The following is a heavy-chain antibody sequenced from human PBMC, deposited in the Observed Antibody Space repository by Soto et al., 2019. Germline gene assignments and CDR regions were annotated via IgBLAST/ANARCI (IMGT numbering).Heavy chain of an antibody. CDR2: ISYDGSNK. Sequence: GGSLRLSCAASGFTFSSYGMHWVRQAPGKGLEWVAVISYDGSNKYYADSVKGRFTISRDNSKNTLYLQMNSLRAEDTAVYYCAKDQSTAMVWSGFPPRHLKYYYVMDVWGQGTTVTVSS. V-gene: IGHV3-30*18. D-gene: IGHD5-18*01. CDR1: GFTFSSYG. J-gene: IGHJ6*02. CDR3: AKDQSTAMVWSGFPPRHLKYYYVMDV.